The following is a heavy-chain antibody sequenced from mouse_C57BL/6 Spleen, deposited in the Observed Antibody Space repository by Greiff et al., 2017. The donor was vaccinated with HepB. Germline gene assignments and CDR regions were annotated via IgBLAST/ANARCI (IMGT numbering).Heavy chain of an antibody. V-gene: IGHV1-4*01. CDR3: LITTVVDYFDY. CDR2: INPSSGYT. D-gene: IGHD1-1*01. Sequence: VQGVESGAELARPGASVKMSCKASGYTFTSYTMHWVKQRPGQGLEWIGYINPSSGYTKYNQKFKDKATLTADKSSSTAYMQLSSLTSEDSAVYYCLITTVVDYFDYWGQGTTLTVSS. J-gene: IGHJ2*01. CDR1: GYTFTSYT.